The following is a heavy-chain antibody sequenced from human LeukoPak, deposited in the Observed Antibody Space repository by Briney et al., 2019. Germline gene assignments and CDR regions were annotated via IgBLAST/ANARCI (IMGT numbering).Heavy chain of an antibody. V-gene: IGHV3-21*01. CDR2: ISSISYI. CDR1: GFTFSSYS. D-gene: IGHD6-13*01. Sequence: GGSLRLSCAASGFTFSSYSMNWVRQAPGKGLEWVSSISSISYIYYADSVKGRFTISRDNAKNSLYLQMNSLRAEDTAVYYCARAIGSSWYGYYYYYMDVWGKGTTVTVSS. CDR3: ARAIGSSWYGYYYYYMDV. J-gene: IGHJ6*03.